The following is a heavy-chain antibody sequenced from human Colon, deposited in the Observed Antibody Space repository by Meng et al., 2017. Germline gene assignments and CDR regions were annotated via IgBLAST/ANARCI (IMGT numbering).Heavy chain of an antibody. D-gene: IGHD6-19*01. CDR2: INADSGGT. J-gene: IGHJ4*02. V-gene: IGHV1-2*06. Sequence: QSGAEVKKPGASVKVSCKASGYSLSGYYMHWVRQVPGQGLEWMGRINADSGGTNYAEKFQGRVTLTRDTSINTAYMEVTSLRSDDTAVYYCAKIHLGDSGLDYWGQGTLVTVSS. CDR1: GYSLSGYY. CDR3: AKIHLGDSGLDY.